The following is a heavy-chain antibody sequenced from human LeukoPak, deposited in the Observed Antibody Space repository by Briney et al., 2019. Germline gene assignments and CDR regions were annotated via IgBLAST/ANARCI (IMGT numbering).Heavy chain of an antibody. V-gene: IGHV4-34*01. CDR3: ARFDYGDYGYPVDFDY. CDR1: GGSFSGYY. CDR2: INHSGST. J-gene: IGHJ4*02. Sequence: SETLSLTCAVYGGSFSGYYWSWIRQPPGKGLEWIGEINHSGSTNYNPSLKSRVTISVDTSKSQFSLKLSSVTAADTAVYYCARFDYGDYGYPVDFDYWGQGTLVTVSS. D-gene: IGHD4-17*01.